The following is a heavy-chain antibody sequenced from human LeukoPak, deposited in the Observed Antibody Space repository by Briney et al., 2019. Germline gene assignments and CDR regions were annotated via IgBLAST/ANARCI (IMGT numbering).Heavy chain of an antibody. D-gene: IGHD6-13*01. CDR1: GYTFTSYY. CDR2: INPSGGST. J-gene: IGHJ4*02. Sequence: ASVKVSCKASGYTFTSYYMHWVRQAPGQGLEWMGIINPSGGSTSYARKFQGRVTMTRDTSTSTVYMELSSLRSEDTAVYYCARVSVTGLAAGVFDYWDQGTLVTVSS. V-gene: IGHV1-46*03. CDR3: ARVSVTGLAAGVFDY.